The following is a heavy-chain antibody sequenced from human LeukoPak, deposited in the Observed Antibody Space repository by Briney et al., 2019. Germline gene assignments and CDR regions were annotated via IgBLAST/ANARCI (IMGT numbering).Heavy chain of an antibody. CDR1: GGSINIYY. D-gene: IGHD4-17*01. Sequence: SETLSLTCTVSGGSINIYYWSWIRQTAGKGLEWIGRIYTSGSTNYNPSLKTRVTMSVDTSKNQFSLKLSSVTAADTAVYYCARGPLTMTRGFDPWGQGTLVTVSS. CDR2: IYTSGST. CDR3: ARGPLTMTRGFDP. J-gene: IGHJ5*02. V-gene: IGHV4-4*07.